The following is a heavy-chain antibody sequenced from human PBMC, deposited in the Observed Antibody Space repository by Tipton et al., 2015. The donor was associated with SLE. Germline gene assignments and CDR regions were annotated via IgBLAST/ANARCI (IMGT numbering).Heavy chain of an antibody. D-gene: IGHD1-26*01. Sequence: SLRLSCAASGFTFSSYWMHWVRQAPGKGLEWVSAISGSSGSTSYADSVKGRFTISRDNSKNTLYLQMNSLRAEDTAVYYCAKDRRWEHNDAFDIWCQGTMVTVSS. CDR1: GFTFSSYW. CDR2: ISGSSGST. J-gene: IGHJ3*02. V-gene: IGHV3-23*01. CDR3: AKDRRWEHNDAFDI.